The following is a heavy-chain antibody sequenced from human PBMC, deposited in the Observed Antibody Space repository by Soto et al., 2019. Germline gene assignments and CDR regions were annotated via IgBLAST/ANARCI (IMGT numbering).Heavy chain of an antibody. CDR2: ISGSGGST. V-gene: IGHV3-23*01. Sequence: QPGGSLRLSCAASGFTFSSYAMSWFRQAPGKGLEWVSAISGSGGSTYYADSVKGRFTISRDNSKNTLYLQMNSLRAEDTAVYYCAKDRFWEWLLPNWFDPWGQGTLATVSS. J-gene: IGHJ5*02. CDR3: AKDRFWEWLLPNWFDP. CDR1: GFTFSSYA. D-gene: IGHD3-3*01.